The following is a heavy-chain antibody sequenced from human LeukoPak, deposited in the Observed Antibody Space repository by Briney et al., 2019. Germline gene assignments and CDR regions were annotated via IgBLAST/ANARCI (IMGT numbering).Heavy chain of an antibody. CDR1: GFTVSSNY. Sequence: GGSLRLSCAASGFTVSSNYMSWVRQAPGKGVEWVSVIYSGGCTYYADSVKGRFTISRDNSKNTLYLQMNSLTAEGRAGYYFARDYRRGCFWGVGFDYWGQGTLATVSS. CDR3: ARDYRRGCFWGVGFDY. J-gene: IGHJ4*02. V-gene: IGHV3-53*01. CDR2: IYSGGCT. D-gene: IGHD3-16*01.